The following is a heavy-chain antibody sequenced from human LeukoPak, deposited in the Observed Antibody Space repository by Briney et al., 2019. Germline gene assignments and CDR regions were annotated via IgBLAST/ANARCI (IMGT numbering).Heavy chain of an antibody. Sequence: PGGSLRLSCAACGFTFSSYGMHGVRQAPGKGLEWVTVIWYDGSNKYYADSVKGRFTISRDNSKNTLYLQMNSLRAEDTAVYYCSRESGPYSSGWSDFDYWGQGTLVTVSS. J-gene: IGHJ4*02. CDR2: IWYDGSNK. CDR1: GFTFSSYG. CDR3: SRESGPYSSGWSDFDY. V-gene: IGHV3-33*01. D-gene: IGHD6-19*01.